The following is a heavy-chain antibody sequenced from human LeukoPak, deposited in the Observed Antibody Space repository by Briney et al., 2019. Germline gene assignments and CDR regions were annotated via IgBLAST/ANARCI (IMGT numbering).Heavy chain of an antibody. J-gene: IGHJ6*02. CDR2: ISSNGGST. CDR1: GFTFSSYA. CDR3: ARGGDTANPVRYYYYGMDV. Sequence: GGSLRLSCAASGFTFSSYAMHWVRQAPGKRLEYVSAISSNGGSTYYANSVKGRFTISRDNSKNTLYLQMGSLRAEDMAVYYCARGGDTANPVRYYYYGMDVWGQGTTVTVSS. D-gene: IGHD5-18*01. V-gene: IGHV3-64*01.